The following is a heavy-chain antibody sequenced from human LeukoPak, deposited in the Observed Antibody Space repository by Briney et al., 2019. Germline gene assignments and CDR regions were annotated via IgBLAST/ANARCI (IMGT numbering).Heavy chain of an antibody. J-gene: IGHJ4*02. CDR3: ARGTYYYDTRGYYSGGLDY. CDR1: GFTFSTYA. CDR2: ISNDGSDK. Sequence: PGGSLRLSCSASGFTFSTYAMHWVRQAPGKGLECVAVISNDGSDKYYPDSVKGRFTVSRDKSENTLYLQLSSLRAEDTAVYYCARGTYYYDTRGYYSGGLDYWGQGTLVTVSS. D-gene: IGHD3-22*01. V-gene: IGHV3-30*04.